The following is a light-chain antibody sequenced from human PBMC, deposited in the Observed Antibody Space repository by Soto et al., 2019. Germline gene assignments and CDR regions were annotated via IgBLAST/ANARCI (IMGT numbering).Light chain of an antibody. CDR1: QSVSSNY. CDR3: QQYGTSPQT. J-gene: IGKJ2*01. V-gene: IGKV3-20*01. Sequence: EIVLTQSPATLSLSPGQRATLSCRASQSVSSNYLAWYQQKPGQAPRLLIHGASSRATAIPDRFSGSGSGTDFTLTISRLEPGDFAMYYCQQYGTSPQTFGQGTKVDIK. CDR2: GAS.